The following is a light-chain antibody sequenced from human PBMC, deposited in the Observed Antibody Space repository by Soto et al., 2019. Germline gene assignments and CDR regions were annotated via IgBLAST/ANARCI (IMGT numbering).Light chain of an antibody. CDR3: QQYNNWLWT. J-gene: IGKJ1*01. V-gene: IGKV3-15*01. CDR2: GAS. CDR1: QNISSN. Sequence: EIVMTQSPATLSVSPGERATLSCRASQNISSNLAWYQQKPGQAPRVLIDGASTRATGIPARFSGSGSGTEFTVTISSLQSEDFAFYYCQQYNNWLWTFGQGTKVEIK.